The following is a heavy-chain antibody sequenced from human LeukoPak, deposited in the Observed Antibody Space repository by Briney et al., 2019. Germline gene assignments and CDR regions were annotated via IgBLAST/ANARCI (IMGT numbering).Heavy chain of an antibody. CDR1: VFTFSSYI. J-gene: IGHJ4*02. V-gene: IGHV3-21*01. Sequence: GGSLRHSCAASVFTFSSYILNWVRPAPGKGLEGVSLISSSSSYIYYADSVKGRFTISRDNAKNSLYLQMNSLRAGDTAVSYCARVRPYWTNGVCYLDYGGQGTLLTVSS. CDR3: ARVRPYWTNGVCYLDY. CDR2: ISSSSSYI. D-gene: IGHD2-8*01.